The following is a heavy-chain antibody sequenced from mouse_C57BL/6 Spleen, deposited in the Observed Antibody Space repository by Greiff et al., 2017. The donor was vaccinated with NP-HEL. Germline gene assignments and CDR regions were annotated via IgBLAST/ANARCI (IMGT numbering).Heavy chain of an antibody. D-gene: IGHD2-10*02. Sequence: EVKLVESGGGLVQPGGSLKLSCAASGFTFSDYYMYWVRQTPEKRLEWVAYISNGGGSTYYPDTVKGRFTISRDNAKNTLYLQMSRLKSEDTAMYYCARQRSIWYFDVWGTGTTVTVSS. CDR3: ARQRSIWYFDV. CDR2: ISNGGGST. CDR1: GFTFSDYY. J-gene: IGHJ1*03. V-gene: IGHV5-12*01.